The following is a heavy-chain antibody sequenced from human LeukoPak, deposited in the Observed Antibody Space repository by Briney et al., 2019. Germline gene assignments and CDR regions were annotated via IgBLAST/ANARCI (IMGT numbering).Heavy chain of an antibody. Sequence: VSVKVSCKASGYTFTSYAMHWVRQAPGQRLEWMGWINAGNGNTKYSQKFQGRVTITADESTSTAYMELSSLRSEDTAVYYCARGEGLNWFDPWGQGTLVTVSS. D-gene: IGHD1-26*01. CDR2: INAGNGNT. J-gene: IGHJ5*02. CDR1: GYTFTSYA. V-gene: IGHV1-3*01. CDR3: ARGEGLNWFDP.